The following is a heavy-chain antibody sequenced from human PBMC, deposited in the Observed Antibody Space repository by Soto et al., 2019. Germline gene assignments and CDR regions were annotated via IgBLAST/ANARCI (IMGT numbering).Heavy chain of an antibody. J-gene: IGHJ4*02. V-gene: IGHV3-30*18. CDR3: AKSGEG. CDR2: ISFDENNK. D-gene: IGHD1-26*01. CDR1: GFTFSTYG. Sequence: QVQLVESGGGVVQPGRSLRLSCVASGFTFSTYGMHWVRQAPGKGLEWVAVISFDENNKNYADSVKGRFTISRDNSKNTLYLQRNSLGAEDTAGYDGAKSGEGWGQGTLVIVSS.